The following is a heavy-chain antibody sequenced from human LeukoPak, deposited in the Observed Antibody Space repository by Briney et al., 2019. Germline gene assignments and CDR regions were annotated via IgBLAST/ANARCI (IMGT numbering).Heavy chain of an antibody. V-gene: IGHV5-51*01. CDR3: ARVDRRGYSDYTAILPDY. J-gene: IGHJ4*02. Sequence: GEALKISRKGSGYSLTSYWIGWVRQTPGEGLGVFGSNYSHDSEPIYSPSLQGQVTVSADKSISTAYLQWNSLKASDTAMYYCARVDRRGYSDYTAILPDYWGQGTLVTVSS. D-gene: IGHD5-12*01. CDR2: NYSHDSEP. CDR1: GYSLTSYW.